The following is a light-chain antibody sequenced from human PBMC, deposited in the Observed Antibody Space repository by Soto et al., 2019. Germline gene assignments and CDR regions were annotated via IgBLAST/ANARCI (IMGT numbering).Light chain of an antibody. CDR2: DVS. J-gene: IGLJ1*01. CDR1: SSDVGGYNY. Sequence: QSALTQPRSVSGSPGQSVTISCTGTSSDVGGYNYVSWYQQHPGKAPKVMIYDVSERPSGVPDRFSGSKSGNTASLTISGLQAEDEADYYCCSYAGSPRYVFGTG. CDR3: CSYAGSPRYV. V-gene: IGLV2-11*01.